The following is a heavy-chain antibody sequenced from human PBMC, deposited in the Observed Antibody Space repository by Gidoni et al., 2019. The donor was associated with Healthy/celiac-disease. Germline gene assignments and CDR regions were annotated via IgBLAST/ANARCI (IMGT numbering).Heavy chain of an antibody. CDR1: GYTFTGYY. J-gene: IGHJ6*02. Sequence: QVQLVQSGAEVKKPGASVQVSCKASGYTFTGYYMHWVRQAPGQGLEWMGWINPNSGGTNYAQKFQGRVTMTRDTSISTAYMELSRLRSDDTAVYYCARGYYDILTGYEASFFYYGMDVWGQGTTVTVSS. D-gene: IGHD3-9*01. V-gene: IGHV1-2*02. CDR2: INPNSGGT. CDR3: ARGYYDILTGYEASFFYYGMDV.